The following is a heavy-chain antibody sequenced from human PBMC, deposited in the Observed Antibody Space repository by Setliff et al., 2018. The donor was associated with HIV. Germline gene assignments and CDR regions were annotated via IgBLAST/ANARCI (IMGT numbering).Heavy chain of an antibody. CDR1: GFNFSSHT. Sequence: GGSLRLSCAASGFNFSSHTMNWIRQAPGKGLEWVSSISSTGTYIYYADSVKGRFTISRDNAKKSLHLQMNSLRAEDTALYYCAKAPGSSWSSPLESWGQGTLVTVSS. D-gene: IGHD6-13*01. CDR2: ISSTGTYI. V-gene: IGHV3-21*04. CDR3: AKAPGSSWSSPLES. J-gene: IGHJ4*02.